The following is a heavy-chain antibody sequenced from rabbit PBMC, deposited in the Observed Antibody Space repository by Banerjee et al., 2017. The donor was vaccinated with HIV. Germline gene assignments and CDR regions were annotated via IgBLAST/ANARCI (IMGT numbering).Heavy chain of an antibody. V-gene: IGHV1S45*01. D-gene: IGHD1-1*01. CDR3: ARGVVGGGGNWGL. J-gene: IGHJ6*01. CDR2: INTSSGNT. CDR1: GFSFSNKYV. Sequence: QEQLEESGGDLVKPGGTLTLTCTASGFSFSNKYVMCWVRQAPGKGLEWIACINTSSGNTVYPTWAKGRFTISKPSSTTVPLQMTSLTAADTATYFCARGVVGGGGNWGLWGPGTLVTVS.